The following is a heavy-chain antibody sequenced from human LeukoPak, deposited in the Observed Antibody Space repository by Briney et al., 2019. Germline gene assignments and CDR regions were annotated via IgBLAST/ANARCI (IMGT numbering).Heavy chain of an antibody. V-gene: IGHV5-51*01. D-gene: IGHD4-23*01. J-gene: IGHJ4*02. CDR2: IYPGDSDT. Sequence: GESLKISCKGSGYSFTSYWIGWVRQMPGKGLEWMGNIYPGDSDTRYSPSFQGQVTISADKPISTACLQWTSLKASDTAMYYCARVFHYGGNSLDYWGQGTLVTVSS. CDR1: GYSFTSYW. CDR3: ARVFHYGGNSLDY.